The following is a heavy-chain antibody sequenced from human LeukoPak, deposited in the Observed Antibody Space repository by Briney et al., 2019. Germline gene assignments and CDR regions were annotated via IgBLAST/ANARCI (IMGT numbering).Heavy chain of an antibody. CDR1: GGSISSGGYS. CDR3: ARGPPGTAMVSV. V-gene: IGHV4-30-2*01. Sequence: SQTLSLTCAVPGGSISSGGYSWSWIRQPPGKSLEWIGYIYHSGSTYYTPSLKSRVTISVDRSKNQFSLKLSSVTAADPAVYYCARGPPGTAMVSVWGQGTLVTVSS. D-gene: IGHD5-18*01. J-gene: IGHJ4*02. CDR2: IYHSGST.